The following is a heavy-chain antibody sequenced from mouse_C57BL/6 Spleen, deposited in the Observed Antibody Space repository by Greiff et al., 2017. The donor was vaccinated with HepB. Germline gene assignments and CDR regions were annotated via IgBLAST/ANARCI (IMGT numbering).Heavy chain of an antibody. V-gene: IGHV1-82*01. CDR2: IYPGDGDT. D-gene: IGHD2-10*02. Sequence: QVQLQQSGPELVKPGASVKISCKASGYAFSSSWMNWVKQRPGKGLEWIGRIYPGDGDTNYNGKFKGKATLTADKSSSSAYMQLSSLPSEDSAVSFFSRSFPPLVSSSPFDYWGPGPTLPFSS. CDR3: SRSFPPLVSSSPFDY. J-gene: IGHJ2*01. CDR1: GYAFSSSW.